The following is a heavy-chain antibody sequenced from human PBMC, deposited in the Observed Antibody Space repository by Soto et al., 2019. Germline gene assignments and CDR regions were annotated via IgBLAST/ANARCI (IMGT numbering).Heavy chain of an antibody. Sequence: QVELVQSGAQVKKPGSAVKVSCKASGGTFNMYAMNWVRQAPGHGLEWMGGIIPIFDAPRYSEQFQGRVTITVDESTSTAYMELSSLRSDDTAIYYCTRAIGSGGVMGGFDYWGQVTLVTVSS. CDR3: TRAIGSGGVMGGFDY. CDR1: GGTFNMYA. V-gene: IGHV1-69*01. CDR2: IIPIFDAP. J-gene: IGHJ4*02. D-gene: IGHD3-16*01.